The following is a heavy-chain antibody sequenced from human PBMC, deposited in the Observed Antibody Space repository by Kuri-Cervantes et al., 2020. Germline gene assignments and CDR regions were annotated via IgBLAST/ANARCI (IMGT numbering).Heavy chain of an antibody. V-gene: IGHV3-7*01. Sequence: GESLKISCAASGFTFSNYWMTWVRQAPGKGLEWVASIKQDGSEKFYVDSIKGRFTISRDNAKNSLYLQMYSLRAEDTAVYYCAKDRAGYYYYMDVWGKGTTVTVSS. J-gene: IGHJ6*03. D-gene: IGHD3-10*01. CDR1: GFTFSNYW. CDR2: IKQDGSEK. CDR3: AKDRAGYYYYMDV.